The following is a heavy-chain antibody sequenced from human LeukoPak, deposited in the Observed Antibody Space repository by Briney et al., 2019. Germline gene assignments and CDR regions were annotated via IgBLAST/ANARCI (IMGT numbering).Heavy chain of an antibody. Sequence: GRSLRLSCAASGFTFSSYAMHWVRQAPGKGLEWVAVISYDGSNKYYADSVKGRFAISRDNSKNTLYLQMNSLRAEDTAVYYCARDGLRRDAFDIWGQGTMVTVSS. V-gene: IGHV3-30*09. CDR2: ISYDGSNK. J-gene: IGHJ3*02. D-gene: IGHD3-16*01. CDR1: GFTFSSYA. CDR3: ARDGLRRDAFDI.